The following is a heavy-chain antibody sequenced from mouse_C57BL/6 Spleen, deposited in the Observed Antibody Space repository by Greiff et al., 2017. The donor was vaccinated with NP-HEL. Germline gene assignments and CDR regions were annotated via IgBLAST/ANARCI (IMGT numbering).Heavy chain of an antibody. CDR2: IWGDGST. J-gene: IGHJ4*01. D-gene: IGHD2-3*01. CDR1: GFSLTSYG. V-gene: IGHV2-3*01. CDR3: GTGGLLSYDALDY. Sequence: VKLMESGPGLVAPSQSLSITCTVSGFSLTSYGVSWVRQPPGKGLEWLGVIWGDGSTNYHSALISRLSISKDNSKSQVFLILNSMQTDDKTTYYCGTGGLLSYDALDYWGQGTSVTVSA.